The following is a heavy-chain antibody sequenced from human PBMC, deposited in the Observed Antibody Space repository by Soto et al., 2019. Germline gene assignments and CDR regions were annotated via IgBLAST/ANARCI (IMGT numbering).Heavy chain of an antibody. J-gene: IGHJ5*02. CDR3: AKAPQTWGSIWFDP. V-gene: IGHV3-23*01. Sequence: EVQRLESGGGLMQPGESLRLSCAASGFIFSNYAMSWVRQAPGKGPEWVSSISDSGNYIEYADSVEGRFTISRDNSKNTLYLQMNSVRAEDTARYYCAKAPQTWGSIWFDPWGQGTQVTVSS. D-gene: IGHD7-27*01. CDR2: ISDSGNYI. CDR1: GFIFSNYA.